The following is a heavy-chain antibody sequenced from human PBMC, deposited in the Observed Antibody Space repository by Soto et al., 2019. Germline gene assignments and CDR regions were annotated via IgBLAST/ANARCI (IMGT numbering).Heavy chain of an antibody. D-gene: IGHD3-9*01. CDR1: GYTFTSYY. Sequence: ASVKVSCKASGYTFTSYYMHWVRQAPGQGLEWMGIINPSGGSTSYAQKFQGRVTMTRDTLYLQMNSLRAEDTAVYYCAKATYYDILTGYATDYWGQGTLVTVSS. V-gene: IGHV1-46*01. CDR3: AKATYYDILTGYATDY. CDR2: INPSGGST. J-gene: IGHJ4*02.